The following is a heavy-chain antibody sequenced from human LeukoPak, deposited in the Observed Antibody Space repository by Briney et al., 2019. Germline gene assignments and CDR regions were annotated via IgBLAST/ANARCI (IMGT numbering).Heavy chain of an antibody. CDR2: IGTYSGDT. CDR1: GYTFTSYG. J-gene: IGHJ4*02. D-gene: IGHD6-13*01. V-gene: IGHV1-18*01. CDR3: ARDLSSSWYPDY. Sequence: ASVTVSCKASGYTFTSYGISWVRQAPGQGLEWMGWIGTYSGDTNYAQKLQGRVTMTTDTSTSTAYMELRSLKSDDTAVYYCARDLSSSWYPDYWGQGTLVTVSS.